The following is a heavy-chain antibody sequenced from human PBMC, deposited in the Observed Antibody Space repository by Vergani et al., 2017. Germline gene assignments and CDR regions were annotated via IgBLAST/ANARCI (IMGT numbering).Heavy chain of an antibody. V-gene: IGHV4-59*01. CDR2: IYYSGSP. CDR1: GGSISSYY. CDR3: ARDRQWLTYDY. D-gene: IGHD6-19*01. Sequence: QVQLQESGPGLVKPSETLSLTCTVSGGSISSYYWSWIRQPPGKGLEWIGYIYYSGSPNFNPSLKSRVTIAVDTSKNQFSLKLSSVTAADTAVYYCARDRQWLTYDYWGQGTLVTVSS. J-gene: IGHJ4*02.